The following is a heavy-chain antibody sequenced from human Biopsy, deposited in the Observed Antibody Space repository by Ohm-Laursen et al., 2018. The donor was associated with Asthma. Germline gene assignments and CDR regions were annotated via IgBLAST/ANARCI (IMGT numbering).Heavy chain of an antibody. CDR2: INSAGSYI. D-gene: IGHD1/OR15-1a*01. CDR1: GFTFSHYN. Sequence: GQTLSLTCAASGFTFSHYNMNWVRQAPGKGLQWIASINSAGSYIYYADSVKGRFTISRDNAKNSLFLQMNNLRAEDTAVYYCVRSGTKWELYDAFDIWGQGTTATVSS. V-gene: IGHV3-21*01. CDR3: VRSGTKWELYDAFDI. J-gene: IGHJ3*02.